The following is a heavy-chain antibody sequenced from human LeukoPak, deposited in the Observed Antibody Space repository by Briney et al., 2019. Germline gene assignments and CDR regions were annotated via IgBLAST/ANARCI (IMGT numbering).Heavy chain of an antibody. CDR1: GGSFSGYY. CDR2: INHGGRT. Sequence: PSETLSLTCVVSGGSFSGYYWSWIRQPPGKGLEWIGEINHGGRTNYNPSLKSRLTMSVDTSKNQISLKLISLTAADTAVYYCARLPGIAAVWGQGTLVTVSS. CDR3: ARLPGIAAV. D-gene: IGHD6-13*01. J-gene: IGHJ4*02. V-gene: IGHV4-34*01.